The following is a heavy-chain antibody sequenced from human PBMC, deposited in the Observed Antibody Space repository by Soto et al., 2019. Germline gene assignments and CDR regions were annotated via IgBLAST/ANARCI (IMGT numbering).Heavy chain of an antibody. CDR1: GFTFSSYW. Sequence: GGSLRLSCAASGFTFSSYWMHWVRQAPGKGLVWVSRINSDGSSTSYADSVKGRFTISRDNAKNTLYLQMNSLRAEDTAVYYCARVGDSSSPCNYYGMDVWGQGTTVTVSS. V-gene: IGHV3-74*01. CDR2: INSDGSST. CDR3: ARVGDSSSPCNYYGMDV. J-gene: IGHJ6*02. D-gene: IGHD6-13*01.